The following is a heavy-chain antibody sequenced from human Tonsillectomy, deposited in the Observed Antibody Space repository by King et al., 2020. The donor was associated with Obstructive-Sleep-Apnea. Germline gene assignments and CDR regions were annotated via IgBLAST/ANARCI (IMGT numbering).Heavy chain of an antibody. J-gene: IGHJ4*02. CDR2: IYHSGST. V-gene: IGHV4-38-2*02. D-gene: IGHD3-16*01. Sequence: QLQESGPGLVKPSETLSLTCTVSGYSISSDYYWGWIRQPPGKGLEWIATIYHSGSTYYNPSLQSRVTISVDTSQNQFSLSLRSVTAADTAVYYCARVGPSQTDYWGQGTLVTVSS. CDR1: GYSISSDYY. CDR3: ARVGPSQTDY.